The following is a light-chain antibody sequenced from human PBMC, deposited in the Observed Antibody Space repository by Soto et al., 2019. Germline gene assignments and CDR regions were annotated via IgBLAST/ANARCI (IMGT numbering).Light chain of an antibody. V-gene: IGLV2-14*01. CDR3: SSYTSTSTPYV. CDR2: DVT. CDR1: SSDVGGYNY. J-gene: IGLJ1*01. Sequence: QSVLTQPSSVSGSPGQSITISCTVTSSDVGGYNYVSWYQQHPVKAPKLMIYDVTNRPSGVSDRFSGSKSGNTAYLTISGLQAEDEADYSCSSYTSTSTPYVFRPGTKVPVL.